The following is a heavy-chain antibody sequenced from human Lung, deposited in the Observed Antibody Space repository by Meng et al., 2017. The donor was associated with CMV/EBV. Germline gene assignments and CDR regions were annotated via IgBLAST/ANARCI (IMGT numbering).Heavy chain of an antibody. CDR1: DVSISNGTFF. J-gene: IGHJ4*02. D-gene: IGHD3-22*01. CDR3: AGHLRGDSWPKSD. Sequence: SETLSLTXTVSDVSISNGTFFWGWIRQPPGKGLEWIGSFFHSGDTYSNPSLRSRVAISVDTSKNQISLRLSSVTATDTAVYYCAGHLRGDSWPKSDWGQGTLVTVSS. CDR2: FFHSGDT. V-gene: IGHV4-39*01.